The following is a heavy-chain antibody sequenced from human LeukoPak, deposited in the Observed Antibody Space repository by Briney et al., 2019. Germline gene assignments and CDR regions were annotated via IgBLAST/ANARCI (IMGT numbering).Heavy chain of an antibody. CDR1: GYTLTELS. Sequence: ASVKVSCKVSGYTLTELSMHWVRQAPGKGLEWMGGFDPEDGETIYAQKFQGRVTITADESTSTAYMELSSLRSEDTAVYYCARGQYYYDSSGYYSYYYYGMDVWGQGTTVTVSS. V-gene: IGHV1-24*01. J-gene: IGHJ6*02. D-gene: IGHD3-22*01. CDR2: FDPEDGET. CDR3: ARGQYYYDSSGYYSYYYYGMDV.